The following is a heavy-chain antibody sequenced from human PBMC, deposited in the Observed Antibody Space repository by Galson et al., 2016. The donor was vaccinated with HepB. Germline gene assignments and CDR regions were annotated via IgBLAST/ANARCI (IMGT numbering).Heavy chain of an antibody. CDR3: ARLHYEGSIFHPFDC. V-gene: IGHV3-72*01. J-gene: IGHJ4*02. D-gene: IGHD3-22*01. CDR1: GFILTDHF. Sequence: SLRLSCAGSGFILTDHFVDWVRQAPGKGLEWVGRRRQSGSAYSTQYAASVKGRFTMSRDDSMNSLYLQMNSVKTEDTAVYYCARLHYEGSIFHPFDCWGQGTLVSVSS. CDR2: RRQSGSAYST.